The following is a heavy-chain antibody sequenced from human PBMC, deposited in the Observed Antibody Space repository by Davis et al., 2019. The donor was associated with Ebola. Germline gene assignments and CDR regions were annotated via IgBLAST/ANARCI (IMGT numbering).Heavy chain of an antibody. CDR2: IRSKANSYAT. D-gene: IGHD4-11*01. J-gene: IGHJ6*02. V-gene: IGHV3-73*01. Sequence: PGGSLRLSCAASGFTFSGSAMHWVRQASGKGLEWVGRIRSKANSYATAYAASVKGRFTISRDDSKNTAYLQMNSLKTEDTAVYYCTRHAVTKGGYYYYYGMDVWGQGTTVTVSS. CDR3: TRHAVTKGGYYYYYGMDV. CDR1: GFTFSGSA.